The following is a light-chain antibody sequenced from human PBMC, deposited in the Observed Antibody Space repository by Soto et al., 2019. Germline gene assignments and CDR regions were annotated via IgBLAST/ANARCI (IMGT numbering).Light chain of an antibody. J-gene: IGKJ4*01. V-gene: IGKV4-1*01. CDR2: WAS. CDR3: QQYYTTLT. Sequence: DIVMTQSPDSLAVSLGERATINCKSSQSVLLTSNHKNSLAWYQQKPGQPPKVLISWASTRESGVPDRFSGRGSGTEFNLTITSLHAEDVAVYYCQQYYTTLTVGGGTKVEIK. CDR1: QSVLLTSNHKNS.